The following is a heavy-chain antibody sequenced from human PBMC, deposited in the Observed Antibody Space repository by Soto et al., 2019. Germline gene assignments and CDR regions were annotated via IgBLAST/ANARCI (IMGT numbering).Heavy chain of an antibody. CDR2: IYYSGST. CDR1: GGSISSSSYY. J-gene: IGHJ4*02. Sequence: QLQLQESGPGLVKPSETLSLTCTVSGGSISSSSYYWGWIRQPPGKGLEWIGSIYYSGSTYYNPSLKSRVTISVDTSKNQFSLKLSSVTAADTAVYYCARQGLGGFAYGDYVWYYWGQGTLVTVSS. D-gene: IGHD4-17*01. CDR3: ARQGLGGFAYGDYVWYY. V-gene: IGHV4-39*01.